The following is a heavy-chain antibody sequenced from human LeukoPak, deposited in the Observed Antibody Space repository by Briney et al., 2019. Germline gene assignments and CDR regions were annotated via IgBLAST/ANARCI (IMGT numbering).Heavy chain of an antibody. J-gene: IGHJ4*02. CDR2: IYYTGKN. CDR1: GGSINSHY. CDR3: VRRDTGWNYFDY. D-gene: IGHD6-19*01. Sequence: SETLSLTCSVSGGSINSHYWGWIRQPPGKGLQWIGDIYYTGKNNYNPSLKSRVTISLDTSKDHLSLNLTSVVAADTAIYYCVRRDTGWNYFDYWGQGILVTVSS. V-gene: IGHV4-59*08.